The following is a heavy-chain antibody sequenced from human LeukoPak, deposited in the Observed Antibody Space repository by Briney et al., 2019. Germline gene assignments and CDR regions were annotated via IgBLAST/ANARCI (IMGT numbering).Heavy chain of an antibody. CDR1: GGSISSSSYY. J-gene: IGHJ6*03. D-gene: IGHD5-12*01. Sequence: SETLSLTCTVSGGSISSSSYYWGWIRQPPGKGLEWIGSIYYSGSTYYNPSLKSRVTISVDTSKNQFSLKLSSVTAADTAVYYCARGGGYRGYSGYDKPYYYYYYMDVWGKGTTVTVSS. CDR2: IYYSGST. V-gene: IGHV4-39*07. CDR3: ARGGGYRGYSGYDKPYYYYYYMDV.